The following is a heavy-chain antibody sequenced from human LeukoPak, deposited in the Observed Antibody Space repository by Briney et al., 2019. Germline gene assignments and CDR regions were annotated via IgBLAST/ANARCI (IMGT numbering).Heavy chain of an antibody. CDR2: INHSGST. Sequence: PSETLSLTCAVYGGSFSGYYWSWTRQPPGKGLEWTGEINHSGSTNYNPSLKSRVTISVDTSKNQFSLKLSSVTAADTAVYCCAGRWQSHAYDYWGQGTLVTVSS. D-gene: IGHD4-23*01. J-gene: IGHJ4*02. V-gene: IGHV4-34*01. CDR1: GGSFSGYY. CDR3: AGRWQSHAYDY.